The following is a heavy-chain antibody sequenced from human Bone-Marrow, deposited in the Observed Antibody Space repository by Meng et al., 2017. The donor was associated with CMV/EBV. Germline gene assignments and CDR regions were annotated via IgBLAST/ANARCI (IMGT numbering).Heavy chain of an antibody. D-gene: IGHD3-10*01. Sequence: SETLSLTCTVSGYSTSSGYYWGWIRQPPGKGLEWIGSIYHSGSTYYNPSLKSRVTISVDTSKNQFSLKLSSVTAADTAVYYCASSHYYGSGSYYRGWFDPWGQGTLVTVSS. V-gene: IGHV4-38-2*02. CDR1: GYSTSSGYY. J-gene: IGHJ5*02. CDR2: IYHSGST. CDR3: ASSHYYGSGSYYRGWFDP.